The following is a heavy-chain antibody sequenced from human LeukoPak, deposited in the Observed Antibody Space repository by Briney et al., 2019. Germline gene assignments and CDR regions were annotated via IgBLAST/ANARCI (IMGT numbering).Heavy chain of an antibody. V-gene: IGHV4-39*01. J-gene: IGHJ5*02. CDR3: ATLKRSTPNWFDP. Sequence: SETLSLTCTVSVGSISSSSYYWGWIRHPPGKGLEWIGSIYYSGSNNYNPSLKSRVTISVDTSKNQFSLKLSSVTAADTAVYYCATLKRSTPNWFDPWGQGTLVTVSS. CDR1: VGSISSSSYY. CDR2: IYYSGSN.